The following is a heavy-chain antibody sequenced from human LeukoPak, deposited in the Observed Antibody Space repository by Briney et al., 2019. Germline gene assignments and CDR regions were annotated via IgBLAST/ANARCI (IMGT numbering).Heavy chain of an antibody. CDR3: ARDYYDSSGYSRDAFDI. Sequence: GESLKISCKASGYSFTSYWIGWVRQMPGKGLEWMGIMYPGDSDTRHSPSFQGQVTISADKSISTAYLRWSSLKASDTAMYYCARDYYDSSGYSRDAFDIWGQGTMVTVSS. V-gene: IGHV5-51*01. D-gene: IGHD3-22*01. CDR1: GYSFTSYW. CDR2: MYPGDSDT. J-gene: IGHJ3*02.